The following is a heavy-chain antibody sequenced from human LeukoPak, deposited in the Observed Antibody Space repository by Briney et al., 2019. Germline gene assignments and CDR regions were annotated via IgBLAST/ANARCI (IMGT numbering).Heavy chain of an antibody. CDR1: GGSISSGSYY. Sequence: PSETLSLTCTVSGGSISSGSYYWSWIRQPAGKGLEWIGRIYTSGSTNYNPSLKSRVTISVDTSKNQFSLKLSSVTAADTAVYYCARVGGTAMVFDYWGQGTLVTVSS. CDR3: ARVGGTAMVFDY. V-gene: IGHV4-61*02. CDR2: IYTSGST. D-gene: IGHD5-18*01. J-gene: IGHJ4*02.